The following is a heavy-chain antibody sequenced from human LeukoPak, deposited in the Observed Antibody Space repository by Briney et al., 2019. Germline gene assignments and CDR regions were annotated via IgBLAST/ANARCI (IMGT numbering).Heavy chain of an antibody. J-gene: IGHJ4*02. CDR1: GFTFSYYW. D-gene: IGHD6-19*01. CDR3: APSGG. CDR2: IKQDGSEK. V-gene: IGHV3-7*05. Sequence: GGSLGLSCAASGFTFSYYWMNWVRQAPGKGLEWVANIKQDGSEKNYVDSVKGRFTISRDNAKNSLYLQMNSLRAEDTAVYYCAPSGGWGQGSLVTVSS.